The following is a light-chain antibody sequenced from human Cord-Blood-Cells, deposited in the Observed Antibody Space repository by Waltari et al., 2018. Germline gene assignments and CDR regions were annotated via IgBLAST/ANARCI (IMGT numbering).Light chain of an antibody. Sequence: QSALTQPASVSGSPGQSITISCTGTSSDVGSYNLVSWYQQHPGKAPKLMIYEGSKRPSGGSNRFAGSKAGNTASLTSSGRQAEDEADYYCCSYAGSSTWVFGGGTKLTVL. CDR2: EGS. J-gene: IGLJ3*02. CDR3: CSYAGSSTWV. CDR1: SSDVGSYNL. V-gene: IGLV2-23*01.